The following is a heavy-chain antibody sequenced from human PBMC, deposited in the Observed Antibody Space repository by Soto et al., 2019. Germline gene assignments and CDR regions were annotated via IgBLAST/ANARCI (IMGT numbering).Heavy chain of an antibody. V-gene: IGHV1-69*01. CDR1: GGTFSSYA. Sequence: QVQLVQSGAEVKKPGSSVKVSCKASGGTFSSYAISWVRQAPGQGLEWMGGIIPIFGTANYAQKFQGRVTITADESTSTDDMELGSLRSEDRAVYYCASDQLAPNGPDWNDAPYYYYDGMDVWGQGTKVTVSS. J-gene: IGHJ6*02. CDR2: IIPIFGTA. D-gene: IGHD1-1*01. CDR3: ASDQLAPNGPDWNDAPYYYYDGMDV.